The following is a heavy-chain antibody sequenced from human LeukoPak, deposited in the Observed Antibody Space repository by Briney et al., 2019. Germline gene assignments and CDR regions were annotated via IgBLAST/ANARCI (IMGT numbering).Heavy chain of an antibody. CDR3: ARGGGHCSGGSCYLNYYYYMDV. V-gene: IGHV4-34*01. CDR1: VGSFSGYY. CDR2: IKHSGST. Sequence: SETLSLTCAVYVGSFSGYYWSWIRQPPGKGLEWIGEIKHSGSTNYNPSLKSRVTISVDTSKNQFSLKLSSVTAADTAVYYCARGGGHCSGGSCYLNYYYYMDVWGKGTTVTVSS. D-gene: IGHD2-15*01. J-gene: IGHJ6*03.